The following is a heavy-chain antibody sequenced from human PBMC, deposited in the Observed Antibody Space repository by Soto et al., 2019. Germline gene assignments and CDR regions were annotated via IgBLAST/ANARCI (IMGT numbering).Heavy chain of an antibody. J-gene: IGHJ4*02. CDR1: GLTFTSHG. D-gene: IGHD5-18*01. V-gene: IGHV3-23*01. CDR2: ISETGATT. CDR3: ARVPPGYTYAPTDF. Sequence: EVQLLESGGGLVQPGGSLRLSCVASGLTFTSHGMSWVRQAPGKGLEWVSAISETGATTYYADFVKGRFTISRDDAENTVFLHMSYLRAEDTAVYYCARVPPGYTYAPTDFWGQGTLVTVSS.